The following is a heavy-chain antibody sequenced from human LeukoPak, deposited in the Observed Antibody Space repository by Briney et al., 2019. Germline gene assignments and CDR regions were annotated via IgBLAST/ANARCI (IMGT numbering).Heavy chain of an antibody. J-gene: IGHJ5*02. D-gene: IGHD4-17*01. CDR3: ARVPTDYGDPTWFDP. CDR1: GDIVSRYNAA. V-gene: IGHV6-1*01. Sequence: SQTLSLTCAISGDIVSRYNAAWNWIRRSPSRGLEWLGRTYYSSKWYNDYALSVKSRITINPDTSKNQFSLQLNSVTHEDTAVYYCARVPTDYGDPTWFDPWGQGTLVTVSS. CDR2: TYYSSKWYN.